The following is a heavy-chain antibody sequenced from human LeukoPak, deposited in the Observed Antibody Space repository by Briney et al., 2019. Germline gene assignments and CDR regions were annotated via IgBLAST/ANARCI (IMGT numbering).Heavy chain of an antibody. Sequence: SETLSLTCTVSGGSIRSGSHYWVWLRQPPGQGLEWIGSIYYSGSTYYNSSLENRVTISIDTSKNHFSLRLRSLSAADTSVYYCAKRDDSGGNLVDLWGQGTLVTVSS. V-gene: IGHV4-39*02. CDR3: AKRDDSGGNLVDL. CDR2: IYYSGST. D-gene: IGHD3-22*01. J-gene: IGHJ4*02. CDR1: GGSIRSGSHY.